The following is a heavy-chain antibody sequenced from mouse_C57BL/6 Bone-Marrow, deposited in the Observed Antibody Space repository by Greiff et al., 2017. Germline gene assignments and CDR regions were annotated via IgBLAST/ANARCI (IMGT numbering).Heavy chain of an antibody. J-gene: IGHJ2*01. CDR3: ARGCYYFDY. Sequence: EVQLVESVAELVRPGASVTFSCTASGFNITNTYMDWVKQRPEQGLEWIGRIVPANGNTKYAAKFQGKAPLTADTSSNTAYLQLSSLTSEDTTFYCCARGCYYFDYWGQGTTLTVSS. CDR1: GFNITNTY. V-gene: IGHV14-3*01. CDR2: IVPANGNT.